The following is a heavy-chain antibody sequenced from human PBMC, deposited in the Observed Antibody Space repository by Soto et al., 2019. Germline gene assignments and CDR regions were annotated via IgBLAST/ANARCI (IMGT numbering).Heavy chain of an antibody. V-gene: IGHV1-8*01. CDR3: ARGLGVVVPAAPVDP. D-gene: IGHD2-2*01. CDR1: GYTFTSYD. J-gene: IGHJ5*02. Sequence: ASVKVSCKASGYTFTSYDINWVRQATGQGLEWMGWMNPNSGNTGYAQKLQGRVTMTRNTSISTAYMELSSLRSEDTAVYYCARGLGVVVPAAPVDPWGQGTLVTVSS. CDR2: MNPNSGNT.